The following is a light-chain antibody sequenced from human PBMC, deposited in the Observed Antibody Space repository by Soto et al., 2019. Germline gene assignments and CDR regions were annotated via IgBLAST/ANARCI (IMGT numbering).Light chain of an antibody. CDR3: QQYSSSPWT. Sequence: EIVLTQSPGTLSLSAGERATLSCRARQSFSSTYFAWYQQKPGQAPRLLIYGASNRATGIPDRFSGSGSGTDFTLTISTLEPEDFAVYYCQQYSSSPWTFGQGTKVEIK. CDR2: GAS. V-gene: IGKV3-20*01. J-gene: IGKJ1*01. CDR1: QSFSSTY.